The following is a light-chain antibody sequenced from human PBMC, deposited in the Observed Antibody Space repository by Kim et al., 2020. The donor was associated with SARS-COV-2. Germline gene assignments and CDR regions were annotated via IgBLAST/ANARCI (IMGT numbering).Light chain of an antibody. J-gene: IGKJ1*01. CDR2: GAS. CDR3: QQYNSWPPRRT. CDR1: QSVRTN. Sequence: PGERATLSCRASQSVRTNLAWYQQKPGQAPRLLIYGASTRATGFPARFSGSGSGTEFTLTISSLQSEDFAVYYCQQYNSWPPRRTFGQGTKVDIK. V-gene: IGKV3-15*01.